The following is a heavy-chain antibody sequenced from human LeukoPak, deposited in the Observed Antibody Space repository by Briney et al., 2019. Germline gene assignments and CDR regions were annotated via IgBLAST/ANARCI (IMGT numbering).Heavy chain of an antibody. Sequence: SQTLSLTCIVSGGSISRGSYYWNWIRQPAGKGLEWMGRSHNSGSTNYNPSLKSRVTISVDTSKNQFSLKLTSVTAADTAVYYCARVADCRGGSCAYFDYWGQGTLVTVSS. CDR1: GGSISRGSYY. V-gene: IGHV4-61*02. CDR3: ARVADCRGGSCAYFDY. D-gene: IGHD2-15*01. CDR2: SHNSGST. J-gene: IGHJ4*02.